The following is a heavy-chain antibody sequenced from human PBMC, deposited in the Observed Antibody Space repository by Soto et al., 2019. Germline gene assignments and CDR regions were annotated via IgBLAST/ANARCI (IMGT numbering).Heavy chain of an antibody. V-gene: IGHV3-48*01. D-gene: IGHD3-22*01. CDR3: ARDYYKYYDSSGYYRSPAY. Sequence: HPGGSLRLSCAASGFTFSSYSMNWVRQAPGKGLEWVSYISSSSSTIYYADSVKGRFTISRDNSRNTLFLQMNSLRAEDTAVYYCARDYYKYYDSSGYYRSPAYWGQGTLVTVSS. CDR1: GFTFSSYS. CDR2: ISSSSSTI. J-gene: IGHJ4*02.